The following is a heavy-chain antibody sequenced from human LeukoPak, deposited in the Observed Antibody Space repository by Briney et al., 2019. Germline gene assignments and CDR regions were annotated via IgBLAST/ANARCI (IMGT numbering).Heavy chain of an antibody. Sequence: SETLSLTCTVSGGSISSYYWSWIRQPPGKGLEWIGYIYCSGSTNYNPSLKSRVTISVDTSKNQFSLKLSSVTAADTAVYYCARYSSSWIYYFDYWGKGTLVTVSS. CDR3: ARYSSSWIYYFDY. V-gene: IGHV4-59*08. J-gene: IGHJ4*02. CDR2: IYCSGST. D-gene: IGHD6-13*01. CDR1: GGSISSYY.